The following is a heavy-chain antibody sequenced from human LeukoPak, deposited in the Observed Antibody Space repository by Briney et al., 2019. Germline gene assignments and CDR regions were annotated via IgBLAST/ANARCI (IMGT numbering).Heavy chain of an antibody. CDR2: IYHSGRT. Sequence: SEILSLTCTVYGGSFSDYYWSWIRQSPEKGLEWIGEIYHSGRTNYNPSLKSRVTISVDTSKNQFSLKLSSVTAADTAVYYCARVGYYDSSGYYYYYMDVWGKGTTVTVSS. J-gene: IGHJ6*03. CDR3: ARVGYYDSSGYYYYYMDV. V-gene: IGHV4-34*01. D-gene: IGHD3-22*01. CDR1: GGSFSDYY.